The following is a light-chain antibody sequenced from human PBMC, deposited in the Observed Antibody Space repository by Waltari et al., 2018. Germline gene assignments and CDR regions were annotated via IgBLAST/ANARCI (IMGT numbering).Light chain of an antibody. J-gene: IGLJ3*02. CDR2: VNSDGSH. V-gene: IGLV4-69*02. CDR1: SGHSSNI. Sequence: QLVLTQSPSASASLGASVKLTCTLDSGHSSNIVAWLQQHPAKGPRYLMKVNSDGSHSKGDEIPGGFSGSSSGAERYLTISSVQSEDEADYYCETGGHGTWVFGGGTKLTVL. CDR3: ETGGHGTWV.